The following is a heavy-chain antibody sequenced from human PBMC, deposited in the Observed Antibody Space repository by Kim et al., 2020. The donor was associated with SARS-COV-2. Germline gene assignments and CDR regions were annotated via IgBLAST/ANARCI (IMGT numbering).Heavy chain of an antibody. V-gene: IGHV3-23*01. CDR3: AKRYAIFGVVISPGDY. J-gene: IGHJ4*02. CDR2: ISGSGGST. D-gene: IGHD3-3*01. CDR1: GFTFSSYA. Sequence: GGSLRLSCAASGFTFSSYAMSWVRQAPGKGLEWVSAISGSGGSTYYADSVKGRFTISRDNSKNTLYLQMNSLRAEDTAVYYCAKRYAIFGVVISPGDYWGQGTLVTVSS.